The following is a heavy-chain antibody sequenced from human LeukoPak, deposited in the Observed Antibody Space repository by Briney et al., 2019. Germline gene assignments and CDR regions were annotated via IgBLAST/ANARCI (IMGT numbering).Heavy chain of an antibody. CDR2: INPNNGGT. V-gene: IGHV1-2*02. CDR3: AMASTTGTTRTYFEH. Sequence: GASVKVSCKASGYTFTGYFIHWVRQAPGQGLDYMGWINPNNGGTKYARKFQGSVTMTRDTSINTAYMELSTLRSDDTAVYYCAMASTTGTTRTYFEHWGRGTLVTVSS. CDR1: GYTFTGYF. J-gene: IGHJ4*02. D-gene: IGHD1-1*01.